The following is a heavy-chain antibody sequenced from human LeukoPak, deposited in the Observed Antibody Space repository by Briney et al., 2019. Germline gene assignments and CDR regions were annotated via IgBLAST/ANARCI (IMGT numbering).Heavy chain of an antibody. D-gene: IGHD3-10*01. CDR2: ISAYNGNT. Sequence: ASVKVSCKASGYTFTSYGISWVRQAPGQGLEWMGWISAYNGNTNYAQKLQGRVTMTTDTSTGTAYMELGSLRSDDTAVYYCARDTYGSGSYYTYYFDYWGRGTLVTVSS. V-gene: IGHV1-18*01. CDR3: ARDTYGSGSYYTYYFDY. J-gene: IGHJ4*02. CDR1: GYTFTSYG.